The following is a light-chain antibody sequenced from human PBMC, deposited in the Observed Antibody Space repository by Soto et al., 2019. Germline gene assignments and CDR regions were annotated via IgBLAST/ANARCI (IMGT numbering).Light chain of an antibody. V-gene: IGKV1-39*01. CDR2: AAS. CDR1: QSISSY. J-gene: IGKJ4*01. CDR3: QQSYSTPLT. Sequence: IQMTQSPSSLSASVLDIVTITFRASQSISSYLNWYQQKPGKAPKLLIYAASSLQSGVPSRFSGSGSGTDFTLTISSLQPEDFATYYCQQSYSTPLTFGGGTKVDI.